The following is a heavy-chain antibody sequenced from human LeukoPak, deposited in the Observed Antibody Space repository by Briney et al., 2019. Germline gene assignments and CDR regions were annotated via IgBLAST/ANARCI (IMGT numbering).Heavy chain of an antibody. D-gene: IGHD3-3*01. Sequence: GRSLRLSCAASGFTFSSYAMSWVRQAPGKGLEWVSAISGSGGSTYYADSVKGRFTISRDNSKNTLYLQMNSLRAEDTAVYYCANGLRFLESLSNDAFDIWGQGTMVTVSS. V-gene: IGHV3-23*01. CDR3: ANGLRFLESLSNDAFDI. J-gene: IGHJ3*02. CDR1: GFTFSSYA. CDR2: ISGSGGST.